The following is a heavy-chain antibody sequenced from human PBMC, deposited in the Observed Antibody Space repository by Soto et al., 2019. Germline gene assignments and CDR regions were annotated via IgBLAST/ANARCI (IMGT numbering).Heavy chain of an antibody. CDR3: ARVGYYDILTVAFDI. CDR1: GFTFSSYA. CDR2: ISYDGSNK. D-gene: IGHD3-9*01. J-gene: IGHJ3*02. Sequence: QVQLVESGGGVVQPGRSLRLSCAASGFTFSSYAMHWVRQAPGKGLEWVAVISYDGSNKYYADSVKGRFTISRDNSKNTLYLQMNSLRAEDTAVYYCARVGYYDILTVAFDIWGQGTMVTVSS. V-gene: IGHV3-30-3*01.